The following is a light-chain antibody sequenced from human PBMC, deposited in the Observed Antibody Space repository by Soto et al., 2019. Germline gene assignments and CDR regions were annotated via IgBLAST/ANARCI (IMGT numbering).Light chain of an antibody. J-gene: IGLJ1*01. CDR1: SSNIGINA. Sequence: QSVLTQPPSASGTPGQRVTISCSGSSSNIGINAVNWYQQLPGTAPKLLMYDNNQRPSGVPDRVSGSKSGTSASLAISGLQSDDDADYYCASWDDRLNGLLFGTGTKLTVL. CDR3: ASWDDRLNGLL. V-gene: IGLV1-44*01. CDR2: DNN.